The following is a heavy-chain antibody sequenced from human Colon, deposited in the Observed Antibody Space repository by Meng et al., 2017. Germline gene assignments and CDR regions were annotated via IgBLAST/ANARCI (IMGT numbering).Heavy chain of an antibody. J-gene: IGHJ4*02. CDR2: IYYSGST. Sequence: QLRRQGSGPGLVHPSQAPSLPCTVSGGSISTCGYYWSWIRQLPGKGLEWIGYIYYSGSTYYNPSLRSLVSISVDTSKNQFSLRLTSVTAADTAVYYCARVRRSGDDFDYWGQGTLVTVSS. CDR3: ARVRRSGDDFDY. V-gene: IGHV4-31*01. D-gene: IGHD1-26*01. CDR1: GGSISTCGYY.